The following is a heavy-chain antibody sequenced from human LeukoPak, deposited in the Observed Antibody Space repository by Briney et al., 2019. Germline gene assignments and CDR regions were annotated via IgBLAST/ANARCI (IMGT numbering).Heavy chain of an antibody. V-gene: IGHV1-69*04. Sequence: SVKVSCKAPGGTFSSYGFTWVRQAPGQGLEWMGRIIPMLGIVNYAQKFQGRVTMTADKSTNTAYMELSSLRSEDTALYYCAKDRSGYSYGWTFDYWGQGTLVTVSS. CDR3: AKDRSGYSYGWTFDY. CDR2: IIPMLGIV. CDR1: GGTFSSYG. D-gene: IGHD5-18*01. J-gene: IGHJ4*02.